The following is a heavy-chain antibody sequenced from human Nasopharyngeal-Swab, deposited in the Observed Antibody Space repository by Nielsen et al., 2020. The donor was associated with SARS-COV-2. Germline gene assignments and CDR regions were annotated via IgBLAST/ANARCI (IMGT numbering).Heavy chain of an antibody. CDR3: ARDREVGATTISRDY. V-gene: IGHV1-18*04. Sequence: ASVKVSCKASGYTFTSYGISWVRQAPGQGLEWMGWISAYNGNTNYAQKLQGRVTMTTDTSTSTAYMELRSLRSDDTAAYYCARDREVGATTISRDYWGQGTLVTVSS. J-gene: IGHJ4*02. D-gene: IGHD1-26*01. CDR1: GYTFTSYG. CDR2: ISAYNGNT.